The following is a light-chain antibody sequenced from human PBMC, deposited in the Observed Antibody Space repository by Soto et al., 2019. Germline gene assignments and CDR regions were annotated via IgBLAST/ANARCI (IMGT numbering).Light chain of an antibody. CDR3: AAWDDSLNGYV. CDR2: SNN. V-gene: IGLV1-44*01. CDR1: SSNIGSNT. J-gene: IGLJ1*01. Sequence: QSVLTQPPSASGTPGQRVTISCSGSSSNIGSNTVNWYQQLPGTAPKLIIYSNNQRPSGVPDRFSGSKSGTSASLAISVLQSADEADYYCAAWDDSLNGYVFGTGTKVTVL.